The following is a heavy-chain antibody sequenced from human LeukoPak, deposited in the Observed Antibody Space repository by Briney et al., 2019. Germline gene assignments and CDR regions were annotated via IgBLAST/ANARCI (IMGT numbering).Heavy chain of an antibody. CDR1: GYTFTSYD. D-gene: IGHD3-22*01. J-gene: IGHJ3*02. CDR3: ARLPYYYDSSGYYTGASDI. CDR2: MNPNSGNT. Sequence: ASVKVSCKASGYTFTSYDINWVRQATGQGLEWMGWMNPNSGNTGYAQKFQGRVTMTRNTSISTAYMELSSLRSEDTAVYYCARLPYYYDSSGYYTGASDIWGQGTMVTVSS. V-gene: IGHV1-8*01.